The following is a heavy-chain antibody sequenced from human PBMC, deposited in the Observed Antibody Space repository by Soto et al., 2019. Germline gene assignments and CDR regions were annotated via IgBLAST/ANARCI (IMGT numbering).Heavy chain of an antibody. V-gene: IGHV1-69*02. D-gene: IGHD3-22*01. J-gene: IGHJ5*02. CDR2: IIPILGIA. CDR1: GGTFSSYT. CDR3: ASSPYYYDSSGYCWFDP. Sequence: ASVKVACKASGGTFSSYTISWVRQAPGQGLEWMGRIIPILGIANYAQKFQGRVTITADKSTSTAYMELSSLRSEDTAVYYCASSPYYYDSSGYCWFDPWGQGTLVTVSS.